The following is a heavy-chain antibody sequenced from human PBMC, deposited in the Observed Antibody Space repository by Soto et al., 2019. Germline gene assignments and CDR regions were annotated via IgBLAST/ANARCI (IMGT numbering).Heavy chain of an antibody. CDR3: ARDRAYYYDSSGYLDPYYYYYGMDV. Sequence: SETLSLTCTVSGGSISSYYWSWIRQPPGKGLEWIGYIYYSGSTNYNPSLKSRVTISVDTSKNQFSLKLSSVTAADTAVYYCARDRAYYYDSSGYLDPYYYYYGMDVWGQGTTATVSS. CDR1: GGSISSYY. V-gene: IGHV4-59*01. J-gene: IGHJ6*02. CDR2: IYYSGST. D-gene: IGHD3-22*01.